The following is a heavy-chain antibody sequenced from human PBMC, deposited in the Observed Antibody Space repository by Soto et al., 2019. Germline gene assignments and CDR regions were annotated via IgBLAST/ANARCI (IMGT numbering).Heavy chain of an antibody. Sequence: SETLSLPGTVSGGSLRSYYWRWIRQPPGKGLEWIGCIYYSGSTNYNPSLTSRVTISVDTSKNQFSLNLRSVTAADTAVYYCARGRWLQLIYFDYWGQGTLVTVSS. CDR2: IYYSGST. CDR3: ARGRWLQLIYFDY. CDR1: GGSLRSYY. V-gene: IGHV4-59*01. D-gene: IGHD5-12*01. J-gene: IGHJ4*02.